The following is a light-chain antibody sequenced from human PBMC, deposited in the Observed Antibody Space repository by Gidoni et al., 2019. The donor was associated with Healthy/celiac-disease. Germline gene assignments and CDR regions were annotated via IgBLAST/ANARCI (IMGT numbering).Light chain of an antibody. J-gene: IGKJ1*01. CDR3: QQSYNTPLWT. V-gene: IGKV1-39*01. Sequence: SRFAAVGDRVIITCRGRQKSSSYLHWYQQQPGKEPKLLIYDASSLQSGVVSRLSGSGSGTEFSPTISSLQQQDFVTYYCQQSYNTPLWTFGQGTQVEIK. CDR1: QKSSSY. CDR2: DAS.